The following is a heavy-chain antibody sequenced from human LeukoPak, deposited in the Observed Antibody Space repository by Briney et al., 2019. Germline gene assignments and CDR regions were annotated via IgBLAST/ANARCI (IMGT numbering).Heavy chain of an antibody. Sequence: GGSLRLSCTASGFTFSSYNMNWVRQAPGKGLEWVSSVSSSSRYIYYADSVQGRVTISRDNAKNSLFLQMNSLRGEDTAVYYCAREPAYGDFALSAFDLWGRGTMVIVSS. CDR3: AREPAYGDFALSAFDL. D-gene: IGHD4-17*01. CDR1: GFTFSSYN. J-gene: IGHJ3*01. CDR2: VSSSSRYI. V-gene: IGHV3-21*01.